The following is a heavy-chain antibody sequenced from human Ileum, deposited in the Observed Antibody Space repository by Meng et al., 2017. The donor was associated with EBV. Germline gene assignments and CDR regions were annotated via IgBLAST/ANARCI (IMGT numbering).Heavy chain of an antibody. J-gene: IGHJ4*02. D-gene: IGHD3-22*01. CDR2: IYYSGST. Sequence: HPREAGPGPVKPSATLSLTAAVSGYSISSTNWWGWIRQPPGKGLEWIGYIYYSGSTSYNPSLKSRVTMSVDTSKNQFSLNLNSVTAVDTAVYYCARNVPGTSAYYDWGQGTLVTVSS. CDR1: GYSISSTNW. CDR3: ARNVPGTSAYYD. V-gene: IGHV4-28*01.